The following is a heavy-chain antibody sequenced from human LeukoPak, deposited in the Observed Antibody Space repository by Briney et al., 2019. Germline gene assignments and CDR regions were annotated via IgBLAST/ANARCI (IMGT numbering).Heavy chain of an antibody. D-gene: IGHD3-10*01. Sequence: ASVKVSCKAFGGTFNSYAISWVRQAPGQGLEWMGGIIPMSDTANYPQKFRGRLTITADIPTSTVYMELSSLRSEDTAVYYCARESGYRGSGFDPWGQGTLVTVSS. V-gene: IGHV1-69*06. CDR2: IIPMSDTA. CDR3: ARESGYRGSGFDP. J-gene: IGHJ5*02. CDR1: GGTFNSYA.